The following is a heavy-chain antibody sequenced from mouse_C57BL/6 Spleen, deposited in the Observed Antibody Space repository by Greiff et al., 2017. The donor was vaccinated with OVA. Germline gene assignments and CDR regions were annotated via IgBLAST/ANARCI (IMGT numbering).Heavy chain of an antibody. CDR1: GYTFTDHT. CDR2: IYPRDGST. J-gene: IGHJ1*03. CDR3: ARGPYYYGSSYRYFGV. Sequence: QVQLQQSDAELVKPGASVKISCTVSGYTFTDHTIHWMKQRPEQGLEWIGYIYPRDGSTKYNEKFKGKATLTADKSSSTAYMQLNSLTSEDSAVYFCARGPYYYGSSYRYFGVWGTGTTVTVAS. D-gene: IGHD1-1*01. V-gene: IGHV1-78*01.